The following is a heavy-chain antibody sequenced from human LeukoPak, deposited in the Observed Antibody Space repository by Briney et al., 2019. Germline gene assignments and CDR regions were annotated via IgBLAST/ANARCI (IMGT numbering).Heavy chain of an antibody. J-gene: IGHJ4*02. Sequence: SETLSLTCAVSGASISGSGYYLGWIRQPPGQGLEWIGNIYYSGSTYYNASLQSRVTISVDTSKNQFSLKLSSVTAADTAVYYCTRNRLEMATTPVFDYWGQGTLVTVSS. CDR1: GASISGSGYY. CDR3: TRNRLEMATTPVFDY. D-gene: IGHD5-24*01. CDR2: IYYSGST. V-gene: IGHV4-39*07.